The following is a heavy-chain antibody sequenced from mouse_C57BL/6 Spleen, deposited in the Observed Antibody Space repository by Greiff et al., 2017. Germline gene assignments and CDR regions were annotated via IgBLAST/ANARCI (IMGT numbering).Heavy chain of an antibody. CDR1: GYTFTSYW. V-gene: IGHV1-64*01. CDR2: IHPYSGST. D-gene: IGHD1-1*01. J-gene: IGHJ2*01. CDR3: ARSLITAVVPDY. Sequence: QVQLQQPGAELVKPGASVKLSCKASGYTFTSYWMHWVKQRPGQGLEWIGMIHPYSGSTNYNEKFKSKATLTVDKSSSTAYMQLSSLTSEDSAVYYCARSLITAVVPDYWGQGTTLTVSS.